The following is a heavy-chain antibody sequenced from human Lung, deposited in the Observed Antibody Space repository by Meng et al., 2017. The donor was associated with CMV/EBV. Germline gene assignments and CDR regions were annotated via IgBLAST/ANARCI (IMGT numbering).Heavy chain of an antibody. D-gene: IGHD2-15*01. V-gene: IGHV3-30*02. CDR3: ANPGVGDCSTSSCQDAFDM. CDR1: GFTFTNYG. Sequence: GGSLRLXCAASGFTFTNYGMHWVRQDPGKGPEWVAFIRYDGNYKDYTDSVKGRFTISRDNSKNTLYLQMNSLRPEDTAVYYCANPGVGDCSTSSCQDAFDMXGQGXMVTVSS. J-gene: IGHJ3*02. CDR2: IRYDGNYK.